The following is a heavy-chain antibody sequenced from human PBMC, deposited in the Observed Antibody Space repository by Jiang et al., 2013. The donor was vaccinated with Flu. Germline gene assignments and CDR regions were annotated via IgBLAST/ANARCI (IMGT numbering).Heavy chain of an antibody. D-gene: IGHD1-26*01. CDR2: IDWDDDK. CDR1: GFSLSATGMC. J-gene: IGHJ5*02. V-gene: IGHV2-70*01. Sequence: KPTQTLTLTCTFSGFSLSATGMCVSWIRQPPGKALEWLALIDWDDDKYYSASLRTRLTISKDTSKNQVALTMTNMDPVDTATYYCARVRRGTYYEKWFDPWGQGTLVTVSS. CDR3: ARVRRGTYYEKWFDP.